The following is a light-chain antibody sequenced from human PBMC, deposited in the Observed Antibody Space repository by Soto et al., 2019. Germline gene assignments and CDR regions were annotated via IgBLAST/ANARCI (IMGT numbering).Light chain of an antibody. CDR1: QDISNW. CDR2: AAS. CDR3: QQARRFPIT. Sequence: DIQMTQSPSSVSASVGDRVTISCRASQDISNWLAWYQQKPGETPKFLIYAASNLQSGDPSKFSVSGSWTDFTLTISSLQPEDFAVYYCQQARRFPITFGQGTRLEIK. J-gene: IGKJ5*01. V-gene: IGKV1-12*01.